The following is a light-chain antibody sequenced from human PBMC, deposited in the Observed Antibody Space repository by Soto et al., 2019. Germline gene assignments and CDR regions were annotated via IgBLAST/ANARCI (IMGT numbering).Light chain of an antibody. V-gene: IGKV3-20*01. J-gene: IGKJ4*01. CDR1: QSVTSSY. Sequence: EIVLTQSPGPLSLSPGESATLSCRASQSVTSSYLAWYQQKPGQAPRLLIYGASSRATGLPDRFSGSGSGTDFTLTISRLEPEDFAMYYCHQYGSSPLTFGGGTKLEIK. CDR2: GAS. CDR3: HQYGSSPLT.